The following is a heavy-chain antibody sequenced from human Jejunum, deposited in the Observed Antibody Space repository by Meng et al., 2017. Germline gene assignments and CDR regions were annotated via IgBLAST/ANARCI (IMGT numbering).Heavy chain of an antibody. CDR3: VRDKMASGSYVYNYYSLDF. D-gene: IGHD3-10*01. Sequence: GGSLRLSCGASGFRFGDYWMTWVRQAPGKGLEWVANIKRDGSEKYYVDSVRGRFSISRDNGKNSLFLEMNSLRADDTAVYYCVRDKMASGSYVYNYYSLDFWGQGTTVTVSS. CDR2: IKRDGSEK. J-gene: IGHJ6*02. CDR1: GFRFGDYW. V-gene: IGHV3-7*01.